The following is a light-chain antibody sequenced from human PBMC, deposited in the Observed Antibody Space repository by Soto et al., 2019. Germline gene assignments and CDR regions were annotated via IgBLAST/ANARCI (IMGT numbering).Light chain of an antibody. J-gene: IGKJ4*01. CDR3: QHSYSVPRT. CDR2: RAS. V-gene: IGKV1-39*01. Sequence: DIQMTQSPSSLSASVGDRVTITCRASQSISTYVNWYQQKPGKAPNLLIYRASSLQSGVPSRFGGSGSGTGFTLTISSLQPEDFATYYCQHSYSVPRTFGGGTRVESK. CDR1: QSISTY.